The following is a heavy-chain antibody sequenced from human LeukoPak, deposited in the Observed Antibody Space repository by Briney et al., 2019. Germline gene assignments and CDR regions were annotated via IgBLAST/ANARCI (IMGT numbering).Heavy chain of an antibody. D-gene: IGHD2-2*01. Sequence: PGGSLRLSCAASELTVSSNCMSWVRQAPGKGLEWVSFIYSDGSTYYADSVRGRFTISRDNSKNTLYLQMNSLRIDDTAIYYCARDWYHAIDYWGQGTLVTVSS. CDR2: IYSDGST. V-gene: IGHV3-53*01. CDR1: ELTVSSNC. CDR3: ARDWYHAIDY. J-gene: IGHJ4*02.